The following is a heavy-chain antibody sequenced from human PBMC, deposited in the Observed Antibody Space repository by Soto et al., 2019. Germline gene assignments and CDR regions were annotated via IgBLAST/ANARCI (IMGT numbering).Heavy chain of an antibody. CDR1: GGSITSGGYY. V-gene: IGHV4-31*03. J-gene: IGHJ5*02. Sequence: QVQLQESGPGLVKPSQTLSLTCTVSGGSITSGGYYWSWIRQHPGKGLEWIGYIYYSGFTYYNPSLVRRVTTSAARSKNQFSLKLSSVAAADTAVYYCARSVSPWGQGTMVTVSS. CDR3: ARSVSP. CDR2: IYYSGFT.